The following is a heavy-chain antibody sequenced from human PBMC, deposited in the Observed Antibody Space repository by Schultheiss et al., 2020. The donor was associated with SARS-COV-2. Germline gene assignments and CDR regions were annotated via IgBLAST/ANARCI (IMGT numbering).Heavy chain of an antibody. V-gene: IGHV3-9*01. Sequence: GGSLRLSCAASGFTFDDYAMHWVRQAPGKGLEWVSGISWNSGSIGYADSVKGRFTISRDNAKNSLYLQMNSLRAEDTALYYCAKDMKVYSSSSRFVFSDWGQGTLVTVSS. J-gene: IGHJ4*02. CDR3: AKDMKVYSSSSRFVFSD. CDR2: ISWNSGSI. CDR1: GFTFDDYA. D-gene: IGHD6-6*01.